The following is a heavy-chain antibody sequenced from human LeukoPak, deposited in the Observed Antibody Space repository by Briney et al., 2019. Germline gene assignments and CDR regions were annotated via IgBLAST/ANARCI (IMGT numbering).Heavy chain of an antibody. J-gene: IGHJ3*02. D-gene: IGHD3-3*01. Sequence: GGSLRLSCAASGFTFSSYAMTWVRQAPGKGLEWVSAISGSGYNSYYADSVKGRFTISRDNSKNTLFLQMNSLRGGDTAIYYCAKWMVRRDFWSGAFGIWGQGTMVTVSS. V-gene: IGHV3-23*01. CDR2: ISGSGYNS. CDR1: GFTFSSYA. CDR3: AKWMVRRDFWSGAFGI.